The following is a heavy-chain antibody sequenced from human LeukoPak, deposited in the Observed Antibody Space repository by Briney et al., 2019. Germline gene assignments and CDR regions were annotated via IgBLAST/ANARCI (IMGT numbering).Heavy chain of an antibody. Sequence: SETLSLTCAVYGGSFSGYYWSWIRQPPGKGLEWIGEINHSGSTNYNPSLKSRVTISVDTSKNQFSLKLSSVTAADTAVYYCARGKAAARFDPWGQGTLVTVSS. CDR3: ARGKAAARFDP. J-gene: IGHJ5*02. V-gene: IGHV4-34*01. CDR1: GGSFSGYY. D-gene: IGHD6-13*01. CDR2: INHSGST.